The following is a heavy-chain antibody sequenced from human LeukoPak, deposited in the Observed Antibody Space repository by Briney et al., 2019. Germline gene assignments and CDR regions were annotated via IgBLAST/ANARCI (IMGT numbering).Heavy chain of an antibody. CDR3: ARGSGQATNFDY. D-gene: IGHD5-12*01. V-gene: IGHV4-34*01. J-gene: IGHJ4*02. CDR1: GGSFSGYY. Sequence: SETLSLTCAVYGGSFSGYYWSWIRQPPGKGLEWIGEINHSGSTNYNPSLKSRVTISVDTSKNQFSLQLNSVTPEDTAVYYCARGSGQATNFDYWGQGTLVTVSS. CDR2: INHSGST.